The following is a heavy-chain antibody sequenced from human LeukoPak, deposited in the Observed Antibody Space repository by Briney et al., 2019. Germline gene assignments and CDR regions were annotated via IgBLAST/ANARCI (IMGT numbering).Heavy chain of an antibody. J-gene: IGHJ5*01. CDR3: ARGPYGDS. CDR1: GFTFSNYA. V-gene: IGHV3-30-3*01. CDR2: ISYDGSNR. Sequence: PGGSLRLSCAASGFTFSNYAMYWVRQAPGKGLEWVAVISYDGSNRYYADSVKGRFTISRDNSKNTLYLQMNSLRVEDTAVYYCARGPYGDSWGQEPRSPSPQ. D-gene: IGHD4-17*01.